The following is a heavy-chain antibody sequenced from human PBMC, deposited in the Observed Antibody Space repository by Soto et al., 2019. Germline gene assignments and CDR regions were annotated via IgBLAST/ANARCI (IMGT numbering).Heavy chain of an antibody. CDR3: AKGRYEFWSPYYFDS. CDR2: ITCNSRVL. J-gene: IGHJ4*02. CDR1: GLNFDDFA. V-gene: IGHV3-9*01. Sequence: EVQLVESGGRLVQPGRSLRLSCVGTGLNFDDFAMHWVRQAPGKGLEWVSGITCNSRVLAYADSVKGRFTISRDNARNSRYLQMDSLRDEDTALYYWAKGRYEFWSPYYFDSWGQGTLVTVSS. D-gene: IGHD3-3*01.